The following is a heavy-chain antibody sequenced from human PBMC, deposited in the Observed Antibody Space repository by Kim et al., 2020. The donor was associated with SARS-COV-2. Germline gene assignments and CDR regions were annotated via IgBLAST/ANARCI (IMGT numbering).Heavy chain of an antibody. CDR2: IKQDGSEK. CDR1: GFTFSIYW. Sequence: GGSLRLSCAASGFTFSIYWMSWVRQAPGEGLEWVANIKQDGSEKYYVDSVKGRFTISRDNAKNSLYLQMNSLRAEDTAVYYCARDYPSNYGHGLDYWGQGTLVTVSS. D-gene: IGHD3-10*01. CDR3: ARDYPSNYGHGLDY. V-gene: IGHV3-7*01. J-gene: IGHJ4*02.